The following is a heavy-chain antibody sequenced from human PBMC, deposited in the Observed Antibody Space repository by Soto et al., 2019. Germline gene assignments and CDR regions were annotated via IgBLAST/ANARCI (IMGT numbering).Heavy chain of an antibody. CDR2: INHSGST. V-gene: IGHV4-34*01. CDR1: GGSFSGYY. CDR3: PRGLSYGEYMLRYYFEY. D-gene: IGHD4-17*01. J-gene: IGHJ4*02. Sequence: SETLSLTCAAYGGSFSGYYWSWIRQPPGKGLEWIGEINHSGSTNYNPSLKSPVTISVDTSKNQFSLKLTSVTAPYTAVYHCPRGLSYGEYMLRYYFEYGGQGTLV.